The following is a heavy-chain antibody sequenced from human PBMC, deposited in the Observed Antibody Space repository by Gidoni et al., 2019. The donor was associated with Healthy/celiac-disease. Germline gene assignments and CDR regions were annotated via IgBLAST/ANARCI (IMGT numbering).Heavy chain of an antibody. CDR3: ARDSTTVAGDLFDY. D-gene: IGHD4-17*01. J-gene: IGHJ4*02. CDR1: GFTFSSYS. V-gene: IGHV3-21*01. Sequence: EVQLVESGGGLVKPGGSLRLSCAASGFTFSSYSMNWVRQAPGKGLESVSSISSSSSYISYADSVKGRFTISRDNAKNSLYLQMNSLRAEDTAVYYCARDSTTVAGDLFDYWGQGTLVTVSS. CDR2: ISSSSSYI.